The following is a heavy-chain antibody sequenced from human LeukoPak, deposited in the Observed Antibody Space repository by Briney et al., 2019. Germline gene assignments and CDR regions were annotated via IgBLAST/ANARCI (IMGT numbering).Heavy chain of an antibody. Sequence: SETLSLTCTVSGGSISSYYWSWIRQPPGKGLEWIGYIYTSGSTSYNPSLKSRVTISVDTSKNQFSLKLSSVTAADTAVYYCARFDDSSGYHDYWGQGTLVTVSS. V-gene: IGHV4-4*09. J-gene: IGHJ4*02. CDR2: IYTSGST. CDR3: ARFDDSSGYHDY. CDR1: GGSISSYY. D-gene: IGHD3-22*01.